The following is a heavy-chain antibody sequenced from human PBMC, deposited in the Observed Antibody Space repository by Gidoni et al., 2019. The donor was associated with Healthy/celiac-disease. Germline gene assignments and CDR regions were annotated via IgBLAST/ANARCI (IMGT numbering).Heavy chain of an antibody. Sequence: EVPLLESGGGLVQPGGSLRLSCAASGFTLSSYAMSRVRQAPGKGREWVSAISGSGGSTYCADSVKGRFTISRDNSKNTLYLQMNSLRAEDTAVYYCAKGGGSGWYFYFQHWGQGTLVTVSS. J-gene: IGHJ1*01. CDR1: GFTLSSYA. CDR3: AKGGGSGWYFYFQH. V-gene: IGHV3-23*01. CDR2: ISGSGGST. D-gene: IGHD6-19*01.